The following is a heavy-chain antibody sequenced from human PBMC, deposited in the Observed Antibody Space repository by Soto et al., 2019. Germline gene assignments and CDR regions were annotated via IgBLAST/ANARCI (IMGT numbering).Heavy chain of an antibody. V-gene: IGHV4-31*03. CDR2: IYNTGRN. CDR1: GGSIRSGGYY. J-gene: IGHJ1*01. Sequence: QVQLQESGPGLVRPSQTLSLTCTVSGGSIRSGGYYWTWIRQHPGKGLEWIGYIYNTGRNYYNTSLKCRVTIPVDTSENQFSLSRTSVSAADTAVYYCARDGGSTPLVYFQHWGQGTQVSVSS. CDR3: ARDGGSTPLVYFQH. D-gene: IGHD1-1*01.